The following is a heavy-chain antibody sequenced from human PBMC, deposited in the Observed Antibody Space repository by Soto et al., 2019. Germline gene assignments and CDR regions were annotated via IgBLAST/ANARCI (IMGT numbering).Heavy chain of an antibody. J-gene: IGHJ4*02. D-gene: IGHD1-7*01. CDR2: INHSGST. CDR3: ARGRGVTGTTPNDY. CDR1: GGSFSGYY. V-gene: IGHV4-34*01. Sequence: SETLSLTCAVYGGSFSGYYWSWIRQPPGKGLEWVGEINHSGSTNYNPSLKSRVNISVDTSKNQFSLKLSSVTAADTAVYYCARGRGVTGTTPNDYWGQGTLVTVSS.